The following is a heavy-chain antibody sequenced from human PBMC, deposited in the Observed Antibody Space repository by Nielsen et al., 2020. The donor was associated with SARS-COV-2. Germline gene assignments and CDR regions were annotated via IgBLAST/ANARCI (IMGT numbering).Heavy chain of an antibody. D-gene: IGHD2-8*01. J-gene: IGHJ6*03. CDR2: IYYSGST. Sequence: WIRQPPGKGLEWIGYIYYSGSTYYKPSLKSQTAISVDTSKNQLSLKLNSVTAADTAVYYCARVRGGMYYARGVCSSTYYYYYMDVWGKGTTVTVSS. V-gene: IGHV4-30-4*01. CDR3: ARVRGGMYYARGVCSSTYYYYYMDV.